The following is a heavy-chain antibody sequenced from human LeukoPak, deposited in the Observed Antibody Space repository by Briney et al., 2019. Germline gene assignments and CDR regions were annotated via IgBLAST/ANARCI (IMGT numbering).Heavy chain of an antibody. CDR2: ISPSGGST. CDR3: ARSWRFGELSALEKYNWFDP. CDR1: GYTFTSNY. D-gene: IGHD3-10*01. J-gene: IGHJ5*02. Sequence: ASVKVSCKAFGYTFTSNYMHWVRQAPGQGPEWMGVISPSGGSTTYAQKFQGRVTMTRDTSTSTVYMELSSLRSEDTAVYYCARSWRFGELSALEKYNWFDPWGQGTLVTVSS. V-gene: IGHV1-46*01.